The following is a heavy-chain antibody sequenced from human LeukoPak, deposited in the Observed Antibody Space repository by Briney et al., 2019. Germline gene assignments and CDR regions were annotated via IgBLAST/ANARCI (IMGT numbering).Heavy chain of an antibody. J-gene: IGHJ4*02. CDR1: GFTFSSYG. Sequence: GGSLRLSCAASGFTFSSYGMSWVRQAPGKGLEWVSAISGSGGSTYYADSVKGRFTISRDNSKNTLYLQMNSLRAEDTAVYYCAREGGSRLVIYFDYWGQGTLVTVSS. CDR3: AREGGSRLVIYFDY. CDR2: ISGSGGST. V-gene: IGHV3-23*01. D-gene: IGHD1-26*01.